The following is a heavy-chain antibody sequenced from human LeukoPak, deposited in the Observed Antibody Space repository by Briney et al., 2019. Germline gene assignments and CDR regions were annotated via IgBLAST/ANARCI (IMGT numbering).Heavy chain of an antibody. CDR2: IIPIFGTA. CDR1: GGTFSSYA. Sequence: ASVKVSCKASGGTFSSYAISWVRQAPGQGLEWMGGIIPIFGTANYAQKFQGRVTITTDESTRTAYMELSSLRSEDTAVYYCATGPYCSGGSCPKAFDYWGQGTLVTVSS. J-gene: IGHJ4*02. V-gene: IGHV1-69*05. CDR3: ATGPYCSGGSCPKAFDY. D-gene: IGHD2-15*01.